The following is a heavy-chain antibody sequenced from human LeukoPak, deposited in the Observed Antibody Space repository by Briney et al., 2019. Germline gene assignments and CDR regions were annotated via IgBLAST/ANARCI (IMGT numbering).Heavy chain of an antibody. V-gene: IGHV3-48*03. CDR1: GFTFSNYE. D-gene: IGHD6-19*01. Sequence: GSLRLSCEVSGFTFSNYEINWVRQAPGKGLEWVSYISSSGRTIYYADSVKGRFTISRDNARNSLYLQMNSLRAEDTAVYYCARDSDSSAWFDYWGQGTLVTVSS. CDR2: ISSSGRTI. J-gene: IGHJ4*02. CDR3: ARDSDSSAWFDY.